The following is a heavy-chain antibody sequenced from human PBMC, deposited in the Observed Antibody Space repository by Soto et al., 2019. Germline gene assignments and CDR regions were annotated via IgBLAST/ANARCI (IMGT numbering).Heavy chain of an antibody. J-gene: IGHJ6*02. CDR1: GGSINNYY. D-gene: IGHD2-15*01. Sequence: QLQLQESGPGLVKPSETLSLTCSVSGGSINNYYWSWIRQPPGRGLEWIGYIYYTGSVNYNPSLKSRVTISVDTSKNQFSLKLRSVTAADTAMYYCAIYPLHCSGGNCYNFYYGLDVWGQGTTVTVSS. CDR3: AIYPLHCSGGNCYNFYYGLDV. CDR2: IYYTGSV. V-gene: IGHV4-59*01.